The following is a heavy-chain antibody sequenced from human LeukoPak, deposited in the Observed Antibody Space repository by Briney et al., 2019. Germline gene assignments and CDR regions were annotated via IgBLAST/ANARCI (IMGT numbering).Heavy chain of an antibody. Sequence: GGSLRLSCAASGFTFSSYSMNWVRQAPGKGLEWVSSISSSSSYIYYADSVKGRFTISRDNAKNSLYLQMNSLRAEDTAVYYCARDGGSSWSTRNDAFDIWGQGTMVTVSS. J-gene: IGHJ3*02. CDR3: ARDGGSSWSTRNDAFDI. CDR2: ISSSSSYI. V-gene: IGHV3-21*04. CDR1: GFTFSSYS. D-gene: IGHD6-13*01.